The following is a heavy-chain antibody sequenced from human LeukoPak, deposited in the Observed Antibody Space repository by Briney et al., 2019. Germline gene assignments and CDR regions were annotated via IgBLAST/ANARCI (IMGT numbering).Heavy chain of an antibody. CDR2: ISSSGADT. V-gene: IGHV3-23*01. Sequence: PGGSLRLSCVASEFTFSIYGMSWVRQAPEKGLEWVSVISSSGADTYYADSVKGRFTISRDNSKNTLYLQMNSLRAEDTAIYYCAKFRRAKTVAAVVFDYWGQGTLVTVSS. CDR3: AKFRRAKTVAAVVFDY. CDR1: EFTFSIYG. J-gene: IGHJ4*02. D-gene: IGHD6-25*01.